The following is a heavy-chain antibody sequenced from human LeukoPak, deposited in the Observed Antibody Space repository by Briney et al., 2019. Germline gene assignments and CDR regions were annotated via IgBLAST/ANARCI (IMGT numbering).Heavy chain of an antibody. D-gene: IGHD2-2*01. Sequence: SETLSLTCTVSGGSISSGGYYWTWIRQPPGKGLEWIGEINHSGSTNYNPSLKSRVTISVDTSKNQFSLKLSSVTAADTAVYYCARCGGAEIVVVPAAQNHFDYWGQGTLVTVSS. CDR2: INHSGST. CDR1: GGSISSGGYY. V-gene: IGHV4-39*07. J-gene: IGHJ4*02. CDR3: ARCGGAEIVVVPAAQNHFDY.